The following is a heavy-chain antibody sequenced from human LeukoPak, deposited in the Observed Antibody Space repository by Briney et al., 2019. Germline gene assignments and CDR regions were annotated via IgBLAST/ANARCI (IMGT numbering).Heavy chain of an antibody. J-gene: IGHJ4*02. D-gene: IGHD2-21*01. CDR3: AKAYCGGDCYPYFDS. CDR2: TNPNTGNT. V-gene: IGHV1-8*01. CDR1: GYTFTNYD. Sequence: ASVKVSCKXSGYTFTNYDISWVRQATGQGLERLGWTNPNTGNTGYPQKFQGRVTITTSTSTNTVYMELSGLTSEDTAIYYCAKAYCGGDCYPYFDSWGQGTPVTVSS.